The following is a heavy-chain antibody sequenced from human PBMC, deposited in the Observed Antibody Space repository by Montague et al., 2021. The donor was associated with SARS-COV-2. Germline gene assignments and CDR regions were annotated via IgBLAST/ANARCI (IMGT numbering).Heavy chain of an antibody. J-gene: IGHJ3*02. Sequence: TLSLTCTVSGGSISDGGYSWTWIRQHPGKGLEWIGYVYYSGSTFYNPSLKSRITISVDTSKNQFSLKLSPVTAPDTAVYYCAREGGRIQLWLRGDDAFNIWGQGTLVTVSS. D-gene: IGHD5-18*01. CDR1: GGSISDGGYS. CDR2: VYYSGST. V-gene: IGHV4-31*03. CDR3: AREGGRIQLWLRGDDAFNI.